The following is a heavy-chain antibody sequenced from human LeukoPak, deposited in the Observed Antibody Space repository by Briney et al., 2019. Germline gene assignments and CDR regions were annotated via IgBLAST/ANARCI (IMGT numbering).Heavy chain of an antibody. CDR3: ARVGYYESSGYHEY. CDR1: GYTLTDYY. D-gene: IGHD3-22*01. J-gene: IGHJ4*02. Sequence: ASVKVSCKASGYTLTDYYMHWVRQAPGQGLEWMGRINPNSGGTNYAQKFQGRVTMTRDTSISTVYMELSRLRSDDTAVYYCARVGYYESSGYHEYWGQGTLVTVSS. V-gene: IGHV1-2*06. CDR2: INPNSGGT.